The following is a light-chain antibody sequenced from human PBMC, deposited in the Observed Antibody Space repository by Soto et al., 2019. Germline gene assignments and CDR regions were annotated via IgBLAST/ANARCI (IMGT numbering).Light chain of an antibody. Sequence: QSALTQPPSVSGSPGQSITISCTGTSSDGGGYNYVSWYQQHPGKAPKLMIYEVSNRPSGVSTRFSGSKSGNTASLTISGLQAEDEADYYCSSYTSSSTHVVFGGGTKLTVL. CDR3: SSYTSSSTHVV. J-gene: IGLJ2*01. CDR1: SSDGGGYNY. V-gene: IGLV2-14*01. CDR2: EVS.